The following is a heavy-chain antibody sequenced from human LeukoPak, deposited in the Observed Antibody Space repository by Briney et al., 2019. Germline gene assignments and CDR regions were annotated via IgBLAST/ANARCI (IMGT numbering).Heavy chain of an antibody. CDR1: GGSFSGYY. Sequence: KPSETLSLTCAVYGGSFSGYYWSWIRQPPGKGLEWIGEINHSGSTNYNPSLESRVTISVDTSKNRFSLKLSSVTAADTAVYYCARGLRFLEWLPRVGYFDYWGQGTLVTVSS. CDR3: ARGLRFLEWLPRVGYFDY. J-gene: IGHJ4*02. D-gene: IGHD3-3*01. V-gene: IGHV4-34*01. CDR2: INHSGST.